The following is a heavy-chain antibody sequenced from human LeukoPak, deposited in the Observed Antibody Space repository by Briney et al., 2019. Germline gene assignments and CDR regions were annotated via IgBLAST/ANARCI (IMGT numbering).Heavy chain of an antibody. D-gene: IGHD3-3*01. CDR3: ARDLLPMTKAGVVND. Sequence: ASVKVSCKASGGSFSSYGISWVRQAPGQGLEWMGGVLPIFGITNYAQRFQGRVTITADESRSTAYMELSSLTSDDTAVYYCARDLLPMTKAGVVNDWGQGSLVIVSA. V-gene: IGHV1-69*13. CDR1: GGSFSSYG. J-gene: IGHJ4*02. CDR2: VLPIFGIT.